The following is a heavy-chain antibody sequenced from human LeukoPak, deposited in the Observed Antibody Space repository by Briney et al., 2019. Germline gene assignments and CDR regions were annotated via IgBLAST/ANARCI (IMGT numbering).Heavy chain of an antibody. D-gene: IGHD4-17*01. CDR1: GGSISSYY. V-gene: IGHV4-59*01. Sequence: SETLSLTCTVSGGSISSYYWSWIRQPPGKGLEWIGYTYNSVSTKYNPSLRSRVTISVDTSKNQISPKLNSVTAADTAVYYCATSVSDYGDYARSDPWGQGTLVTVSS. CDR3: ATSVSDYGDYARSDP. CDR2: TYNSVST. J-gene: IGHJ5*02.